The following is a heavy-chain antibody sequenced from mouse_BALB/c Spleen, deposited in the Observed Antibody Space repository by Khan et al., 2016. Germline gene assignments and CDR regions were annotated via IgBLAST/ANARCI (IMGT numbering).Heavy chain of an antibody. D-gene: IGHD2-3*01. CDR1: GFSLTSYG. CDR2: IWSDGST. V-gene: IGHV2-6*02. CDR3: ARRDDGGGAMDY. J-gene: IGHJ4*01. Sequence: QVQLKESGPGLVAPSQSLSITCTVSGFSLTSYGVHWVRRPPGKGLEWLVVIWSDGSTTYNSALKSRLSISKDNSKSQVFLKMNSLQTDDTAMYYCARRDDGGGAMDYWGQGTSVTVSS.